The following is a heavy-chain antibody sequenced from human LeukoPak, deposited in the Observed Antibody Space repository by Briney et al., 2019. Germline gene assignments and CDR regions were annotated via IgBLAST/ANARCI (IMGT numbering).Heavy chain of an antibody. D-gene: IGHD6-19*01. CDR2: IYTGGTT. CDR1: GFRFSDYY. V-gene: IGHV3-66*01. Sequence: GGSLRLSCAASGFRFSDYYMSWVRQAPGKGLEWVSVIYTGGTTYYADSVKDRFTISRDNSKNTLYLQMNSLRAEDTAVYYCARDVAVAGGRYFDYWGQGTLVTVSS. J-gene: IGHJ4*02. CDR3: ARDVAVAGGRYFDY.